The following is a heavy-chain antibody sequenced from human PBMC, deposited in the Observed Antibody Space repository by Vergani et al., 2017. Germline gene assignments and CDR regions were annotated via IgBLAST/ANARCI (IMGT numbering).Heavy chain of an antibody. J-gene: IGHJ4*02. CDR2: IGGDGNT. CDR1: GFTFNLYW. D-gene: IGHD4-23*01. V-gene: IGHV3-23*04. Sequence: EEQLVESGGGLIQPGKSLRLSCAASGFTFNLYWMGWVRQAPGKGLEWVSGIGGDGNTHYPDSVKGRFTISRDNSKNTLYLQMNSLRAEDTAIYYCAKDILRWAFDYWGQGTLVTVSS. CDR3: AKDILRWAFDY.